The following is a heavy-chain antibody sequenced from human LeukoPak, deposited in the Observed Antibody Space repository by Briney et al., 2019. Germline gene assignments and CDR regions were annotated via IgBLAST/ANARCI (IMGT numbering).Heavy chain of an antibody. CDR2: INPSGGST. J-gene: IGHJ4*02. Sequence: ASVKVSCKASGYTFTSYYMHWVRQAPGQGLEWMGIINPSGGSTSYAQKFQGRVTMTRDTSTSTVCMELSSLRSEDTAVYYCARGTDAYYYDSSDIDYWGQGTLVTVSS. CDR3: ARGTDAYYYDSSDIDY. D-gene: IGHD3-22*01. V-gene: IGHV1-46*01. CDR1: GYTFTSYY.